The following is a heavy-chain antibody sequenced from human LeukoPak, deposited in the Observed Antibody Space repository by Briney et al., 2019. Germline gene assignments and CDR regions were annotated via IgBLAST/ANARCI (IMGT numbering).Heavy chain of an antibody. Sequence: SETLSLTCTVSGGSISGYYWSWIRQPPGKGLEWIGYIYYSGSTNYNPSLKSRVTISVDTSKNQFSLKLSSVTAADTAVYYCARSSGWYIDYWGQGTLVTVSS. CDR2: IYYSGST. CDR3: ARSSGWYIDY. J-gene: IGHJ4*02. V-gene: IGHV4-59*01. CDR1: GGSISGYY. D-gene: IGHD6-19*01.